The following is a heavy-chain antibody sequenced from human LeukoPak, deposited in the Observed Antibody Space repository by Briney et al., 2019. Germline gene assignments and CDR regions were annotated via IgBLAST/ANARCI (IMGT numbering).Heavy chain of an antibody. CDR1: GFTFSIYA. CDR2: ISGGGGST. J-gene: IGHJ3*02. V-gene: IGHV3-23*01. D-gene: IGHD6-19*01. Sequence: GGSLRLSCAASGFTFSIYAMTWVRQAPGKGLEWVSVISGGGGSTYYGDSVKGRFTISRDNSKNTLYLQMNSLRAEDTAVYYCAKAGSFRAFDIWGQGTMVTVSS. CDR3: AKAGSFRAFDI.